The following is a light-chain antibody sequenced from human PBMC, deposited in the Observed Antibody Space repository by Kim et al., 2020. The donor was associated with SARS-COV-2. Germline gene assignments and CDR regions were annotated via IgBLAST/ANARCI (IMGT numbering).Light chain of an antibody. CDR3: QQYYTTPYT. CDR2: WAS. V-gene: IGKV4-1*01. Sequence: TTINCKSSQSVLYSSNNQNDLAWYQQKPGQPPKLLIYWASTRQSGVPDRFSGSGSGTDFTLAISSLQAEDVAVYYCQQYYTTPYTFGQGTKLEI. J-gene: IGKJ2*01. CDR1: QSVLYSSNNQND.